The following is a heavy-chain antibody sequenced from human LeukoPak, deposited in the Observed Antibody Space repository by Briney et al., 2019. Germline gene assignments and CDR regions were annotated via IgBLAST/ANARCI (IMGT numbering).Heavy chain of an antibody. CDR2: INHEGGGI. V-gene: IGHV3-7*01. Sequence: GGSLRLSCAASGFTFNSYAMHWVRQVPGQGLEWVAHINHEGGGIQYVDSVKGRFTISRDNAKGSVYLQMNSLRAEDTAIYHCATYINWVAGDVWGQGTTVIVSS. J-gene: IGHJ6*02. CDR1: GFTFNSYA. CDR3: ATYINWVAGDV. D-gene: IGHD1-1*01.